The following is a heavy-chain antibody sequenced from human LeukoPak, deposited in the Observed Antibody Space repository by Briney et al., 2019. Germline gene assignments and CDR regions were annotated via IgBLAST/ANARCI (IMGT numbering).Heavy chain of an antibody. Sequence: GGSLRLSCAASGFTFSSYEMNWVRQAPGKGLEWVSYISSSSGTIYYADSVKGRFTISRDNAKNSLYLQMNSLRAEDTAVYYCARDTRLLLSYYYYYMDVWGKGTTVTVSS. V-gene: IGHV3-48*01. CDR2: ISSSSGTI. J-gene: IGHJ6*03. CDR3: ARDTRLLLSYYYYYMDV. D-gene: IGHD2-21*02. CDR1: GFTFSSYE.